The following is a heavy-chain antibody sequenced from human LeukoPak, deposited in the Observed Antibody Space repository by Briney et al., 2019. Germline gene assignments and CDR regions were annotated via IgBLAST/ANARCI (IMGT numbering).Heavy chain of an antibody. J-gene: IGHJ6*02. CDR3: ARGIVVVPAALPYYYAMDV. CDR2: IIPIFGTP. D-gene: IGHD2-2*01. V-gene: IGHV1-69*13. Sequence: EASVKVSCKASGGSLSRFAISWVRQAPGQGLEWMGGIIPIFGTPNYAQKFQGRVTVTADESTSTAYMELSSLRSEDTAVYYCARGIVVVPAALPYYYAMDVWGQGTTVSVSS. CDR1: GGSLSRFA.